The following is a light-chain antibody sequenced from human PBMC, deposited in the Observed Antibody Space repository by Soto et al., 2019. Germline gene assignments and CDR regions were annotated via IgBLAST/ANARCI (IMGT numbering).Light chain of an antibody. CDR2: RSN. V-gene: IGLV1-47*01. J-gene: IGLJ1*01. Sequence: QLVLTQPPSASGTPGQRVTISCSGSSSNIGSNYVCWYQHLPGTAPKLLIYRSNQRPSGVPDRFSGSKSGTSASLAISGLRSEDEADYYCAAWDDTLSGRNYVFGTGTKLTVL. CDR1: SSNIGSNY. CDR3: AAWDDTLSGRNYV.